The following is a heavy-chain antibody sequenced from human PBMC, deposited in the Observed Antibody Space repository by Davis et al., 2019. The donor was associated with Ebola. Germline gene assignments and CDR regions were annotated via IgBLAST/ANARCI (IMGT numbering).Heavy chain of an antibody. J-gene: IGHJ4*02. V-gene: IGHV3-48*03. CDR1: GFTFSSYE. D-gene: IGHD3-10*01. CDR3: AMGAYYDSGNYYRPDY. CDR2: ISSSGSTI. Sequence: GESLKISCAASGFTFSSYEMNWVRQAPGKGLEWVSYISSSGSTIYYADSVKGRFIISRDNAKNTLSLQMIDLRSEDTACYYCAMGAYYDSGNYYRPDYWGQGTLVTVSS.